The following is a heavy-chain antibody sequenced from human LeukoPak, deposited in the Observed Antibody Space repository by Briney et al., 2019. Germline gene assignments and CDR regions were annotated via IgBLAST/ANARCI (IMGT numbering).Heavy chain of an antibody. CDR2: ISWNSAYI. V-gene: IGHV3-9*01. J-gene: IGHJ2*01. Sequence: GGSLRLSGSASGFKFDDFAMHWVRQAPGKGLEWVSGISWNSAYIAYADSVKGRFTISRGNAQNSLYLQMNSLRAEDTALYYCAKAPRPHRSGYYDRYFDLWGRGTLVTVSS. CDR1: GFKFDDFA. CDR3: AKAPRPHRSGYYDRYFDL. D-gene: IGHD3-22*01.